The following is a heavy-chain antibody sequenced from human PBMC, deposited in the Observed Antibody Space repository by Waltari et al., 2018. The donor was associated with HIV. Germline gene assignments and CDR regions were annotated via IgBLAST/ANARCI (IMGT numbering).Heavy chain of an antibody. J-gene: IGHJ4*03. CDR2: TFYRSEWRF. V-gene: IGHV6-1*01. CDR3: VRDSFGFDI. Sequence: QVRLQQSGPGVMKTSQTLSLTCDVSRDSLSSKTAAWNWVRWSPSGGLEWLGKTFYRSEWRFDYATPLKGRRSIGVDIPKNQFSLHLTSLTTEDTATYYCVRDSFGFDIWGQGT. CDR1: RDSLSSKTAA. D-gene: IGHD3-10*01.